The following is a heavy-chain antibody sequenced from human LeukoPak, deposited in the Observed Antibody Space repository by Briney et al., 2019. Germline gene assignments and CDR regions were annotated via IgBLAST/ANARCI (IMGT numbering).Heavy chain of an antibody. V-gene: IGHV4-30-4*01. D-gene: IGHD3-3*01. CDR1: GGSISSGDYY. CDR3: ARHPKRITIFGAFDY. Sequence: SQTLSLTCTVSGGSISSGDYYWCWIRQPPGKGLEWIGYIYYSGSTNYNPSLKSRVTISVDTSKNQFSLKLSSVTAADTAVYYCARHPKRITIFGAFDYWGQGTLVTVSS. J-gene: IGHJ4*02. CDR2: IYYSGST.